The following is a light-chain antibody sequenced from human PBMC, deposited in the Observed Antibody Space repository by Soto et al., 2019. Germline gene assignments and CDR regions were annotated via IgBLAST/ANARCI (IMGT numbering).Light chain of an antibody. CDR1: QGISNY. CDR2: APS. CDR3: QKYNSAPHT. J-gene: IGKJ2*01. Sequence: DIQMTQSPSSLSAPVGDRVTITCRASQGISNYLAWYHQKPGKVPKLLIYAPSTLQSGVPSRFSGSGSGTDFTLTMSSLQPEDVATYYCQKYNSAPHTFGPGTKLEIK. V-gene: IGKV1-27*01.